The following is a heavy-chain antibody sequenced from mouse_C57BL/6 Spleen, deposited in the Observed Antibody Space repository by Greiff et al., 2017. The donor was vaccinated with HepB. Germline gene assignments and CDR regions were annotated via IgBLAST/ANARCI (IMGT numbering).Heavy chain of an antibody. D-gene: IGHD1-1*01. J-gene: IGHJ1*03. V-gene: IGHV5-17*01. CDR2: ISSGSSTI. CDR3: ARPYYYGSSYWYFDV. CDR1: GFTFSDYG. Sequence: EVMLVESGGGLVKPGGSLKLSCAASGFTFSDYGMHWVRQAPEKGLEWVAYISSGSSTIYYADTVKGRFTISRDNAKNTLFLQMTSLRSEDTAMYYCARPYYYGSSYWYFDVWGTGTTVTVSS.